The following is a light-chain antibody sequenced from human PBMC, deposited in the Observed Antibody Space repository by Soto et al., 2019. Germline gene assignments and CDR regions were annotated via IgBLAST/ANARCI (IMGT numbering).Light chain of an antibody. CDR3: QQRSNWPPLT. CDR2: DAS. V-gene: IGKV3-11*01. Sequence: EIVLTQSPDTLSLSPGDRATLSCRASQSVSSVLAWYQQNPGQAPRLLIYDASNRATGIPARFSGSGSGTDFTLTISSLEPEDFAVYYCQQRSNWPPLTFGGGTKVDI. CDR1: QSVSSV. J-gene: IGKJ4*01.